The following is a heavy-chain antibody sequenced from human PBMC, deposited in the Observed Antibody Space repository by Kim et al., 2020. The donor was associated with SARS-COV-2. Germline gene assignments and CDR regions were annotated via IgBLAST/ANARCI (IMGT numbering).Heavy chain of an antibody. D-gene: IGHD3-16*01. CDR2: ISYDGSNK. J-gene: IGHJ6*02. V-gene: IGHV3-30*18. CDR1: GFTFSSYG. Sequence: GGSLRLSCAASGFTFSSYGMHWVRQAPGKGLEWVAVISYDGSNKYYADSVKGRFTISRDNSKNTLYLQMNSLRAEDTAVYYCAKDLAGEADYYYYGMDVWGQGTTVTVSS. CDR3: AKDLAGEADYYYYGMDV.